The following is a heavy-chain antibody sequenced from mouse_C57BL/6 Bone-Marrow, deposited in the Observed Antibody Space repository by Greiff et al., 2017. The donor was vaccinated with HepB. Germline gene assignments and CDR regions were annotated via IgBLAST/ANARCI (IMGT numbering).Heavy chain of an antibody. J-gene: IGHJ1*03. CDR1: GYTFTSYT. CDR3: ARWSYHFDV. CDR2: INPSSGYT. D-gene: IGHD1-1*01. Sequence: QVHLQQSGAELARPGASVKMSCKASGYTFTSYTMHWVKQRPGQGLEWIGYINPSSGYTKYNQKFKDKATMTADKSSSTAYMQLSSLTSEDSAVYYCARWSYHFDVWGTGTTVTVSS. V-gene: IGHV1-4*01.